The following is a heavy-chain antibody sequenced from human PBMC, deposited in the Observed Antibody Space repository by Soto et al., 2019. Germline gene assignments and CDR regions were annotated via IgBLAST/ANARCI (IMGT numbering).Heavy chain of an antibody. CDR1: GYTFTSYA. CDR2: INAGNGNT. D-gene: IGHD2-8*02. CDR3: ARVLGGVTSGAFDI. J-gene: IGHJ3*02. V-gene: IGHV1-3*01. Sequence: ASVKVSCKASGYTFTSYAMHWVRQAPGQRLEWMGWINAGNGNTKYSQKFQGRVTITRDTSASTAYMELSSLRSEDTAVYYCARVLGGVTSGAFDIWGQGTMVTVSS.